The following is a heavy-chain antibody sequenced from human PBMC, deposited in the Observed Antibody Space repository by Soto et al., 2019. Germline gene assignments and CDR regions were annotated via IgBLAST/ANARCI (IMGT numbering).Heavy chain of an antibody. V-gene: IGHV3-21*01. CDR1: GFTFSSYS. CDR3: ARDRVLLRFLDCYRGDGFDI. J-gene: IGHJ3*02. CDR2: ISSSSSNI. Sequence: GGSLRLSCAASGFTFSSYSMNWVRQAPGKGLEWVSYISSSSSNIYYADSVKGRFTISRDNAKNSLYLQMNSLRDEDTAVYYCARDRVLLRFLDCYRGDGFDIWGQGTMVTVSS. D-gene: IGHD3-3*01.